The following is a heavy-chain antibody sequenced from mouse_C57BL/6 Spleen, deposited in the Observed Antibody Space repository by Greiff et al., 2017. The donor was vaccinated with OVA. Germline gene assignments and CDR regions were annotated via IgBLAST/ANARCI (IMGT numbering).Heavy chain of an antibody. D-gene: IGHD1-1*01. CDR3: ARAPLITTVVAPYAMDY. CDR1: GYTFTDYY. Sequence: EVQLQQSGPVLVKPGASVKMSCKASGYTFTDYYMNWVKQSHGKSLEWIGVINPYNGGTSYNQKFKGKATLTVDKSSSTAYMELNSLTSEDSAVYYCARAPLITTVVAPYAMDYWGQGTSVTVSS. J-gene: IGHJ4*01. V-gene: IGHV1-19*01. CDR2: INPYNGGT.